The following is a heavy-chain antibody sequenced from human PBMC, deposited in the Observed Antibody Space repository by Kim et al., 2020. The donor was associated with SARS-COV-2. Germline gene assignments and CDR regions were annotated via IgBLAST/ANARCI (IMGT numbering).Heavy chain of an antibody. D-gene: IGHD5-12*01. CDR3: ARDAPSGYTGYSHVLYYFD. CDR2: INTGSGDT. J-gene: IGHJ4*01. V-gene: IGHV1-3*04. CDR1: GYTFTRFS. Sequence: ASVKVSCKTSGYTFTRFSMHWVRQAPGQRLEWMGWINTGSGDTKYSQRFKGRVTITRDTSASTAYMELSSLRSEDTATYYCARDAPSGYTGYSHVLYYFD.